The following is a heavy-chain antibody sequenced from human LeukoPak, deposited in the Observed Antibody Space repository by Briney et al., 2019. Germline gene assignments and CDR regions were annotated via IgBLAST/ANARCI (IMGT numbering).Heavy chain of an antibody. D-gene: IGHD3-22*01. CDR1: GFTFSSYA. CDR3: AKASAMIVVVSKHFDY. Sequence: GGSLRLSCAASGFTFSSYAMSWVRQAPGKGLEWVSSISGSGGSTYYADSVKGRFTISRDNSKNTLYLQMNSLRAEDTAVYYCAKASAMIVVVSKHFDYWGQGTLVTVSS. CDR2: ISGSGGST. V-gene: IGHV3-23*01. J-gene: IGHJ4*02.